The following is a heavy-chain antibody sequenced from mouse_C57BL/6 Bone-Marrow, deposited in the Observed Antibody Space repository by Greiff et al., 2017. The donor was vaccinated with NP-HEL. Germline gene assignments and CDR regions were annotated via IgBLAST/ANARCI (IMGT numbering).Heavy chain of an antibody. V-gene: IGHV5-4*01. CDR1: GFTFSSYA. J-gene: IGHJ2*01. CDR2: ISDGGSYT. CDR3: ARGETVLFDY. D-gene: IGHD4-1*01. Sequence: EVHLVESGGGLVKPGGSLKLSCAASGFTFSSYAMSWVRQTPEKRLEWVATISDGGSYTYYPDNVKGRFTISRDNAKNNLYLQMSHLKSEDTAMYYCARGETVLFDYWGQGTTLTVSS.